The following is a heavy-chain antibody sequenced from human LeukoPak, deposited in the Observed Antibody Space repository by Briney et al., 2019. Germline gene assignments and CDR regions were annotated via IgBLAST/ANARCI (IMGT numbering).Heavy chain of an antibody. Sequence: GGSLRLSCAASGFTFSTYNMNWVRQAPGKGLEWVSSITSSSSYIYYADSVKGRFTISRDNAKNSLYLQMNSLRAEDTAVYYCARMRSYSTGFDYWGQGTLVTASS. J-gene: IGHJ4*02. D-gene: IGHD2-15*01. CDR3: ARMRSYSTGFDY. CDR1: GFTFSTYN. CDR2: ITSSSSYI. V-gene: IGHV3-21*01.